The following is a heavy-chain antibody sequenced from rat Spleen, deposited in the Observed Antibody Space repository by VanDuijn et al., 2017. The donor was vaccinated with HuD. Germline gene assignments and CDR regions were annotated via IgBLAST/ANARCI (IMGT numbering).Heavy chain of an antibody. CDR3: TGLRDVDY. V-gene: IGHV2-1*01. CDR2: IWGDGSS. Sequence: QVQLKESGPGLVQPSPTLSLTCTVSGFSLTSTSVHWVRQPPGKGLEWMGGIWGDGSSDYNSALKSRLSISRDTSKSQVFLRMNRLQTDNTASYFCTGLRDVDYSDQGVMVTVSS. J-gene: IGHJ2*01. D-gene: IGHD1-11*01. CDR1: GFSLTSTS.